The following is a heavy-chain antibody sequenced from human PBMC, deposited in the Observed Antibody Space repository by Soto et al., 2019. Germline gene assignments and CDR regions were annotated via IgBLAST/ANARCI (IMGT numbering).Heavy chain of an antibody. Sequence: QVHLVQSGAEVKKPGDSVKVSCKGSGYAFTTYGITWVRQAPGQGLKWLGWISAHNGNKNYARQLQGRDTVTRDTSTRTAYLELRSMRADDTAVYYGESGRYGDYWGQGALVTVSS. CDR1: GYAFTTYG. V-gene: IGHV1-18*01. CDR3: ESGRYGDY. J-gene: IGHJ4*02. D-gene: IGHD1-26*01. CDR2: ISAHNGNK.